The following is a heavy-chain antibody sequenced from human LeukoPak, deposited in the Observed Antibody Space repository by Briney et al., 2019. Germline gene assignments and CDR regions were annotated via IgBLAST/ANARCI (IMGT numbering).Heavy chain of an antibody. CDR1: GFIFSNYW. CDR3: ARPRYCSGGSCYVDY. D-gene: IGHD2-15*01. Sequence: AGGSLRLSCAASGFIFSNYWMSWVRQAPGKGLEWVAKIKQDGSEKYYVDSVKGRFTISRDNAKNSLYLQMNSLRAGDTAVYYCARPRYCSGGSCYVDYWGQGTLVTVSS. V-gene: IGHV3-7*01. CDR2: IKQDGSEK. J-gene: IGHJ4*02.